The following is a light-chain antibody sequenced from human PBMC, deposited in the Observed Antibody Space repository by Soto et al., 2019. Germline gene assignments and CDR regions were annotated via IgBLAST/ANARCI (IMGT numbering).Light chain of an antibody. V-gene: IGLV2-14*01. J-gene: IGLJ1*01. Sequence: QSALTQPASVSGSPGQSITISCTGTSSDVGGYNCVSWYQQHPGKAPKLMIYEVSNRPSGVSNRFSGSKSGNTASLTISGLQAEDEADYYCASYTSSSSYVFGTGTKVIV. CDR3: ASYTSSSSYV. CDR2: EVS. CDR1: SSDVGGYNC.